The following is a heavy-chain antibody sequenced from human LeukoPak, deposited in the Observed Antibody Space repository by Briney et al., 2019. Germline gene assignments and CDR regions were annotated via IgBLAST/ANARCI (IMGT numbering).Heavy chain of an antibody. J-gene: IGHJ1*01. V-gene: IGHV4-34*01. D-gene: IGHD2-15*01. CDR2: INHSEAT. Sequence: KASETLSLTCAVYGGSFSGYYWSWIRQPPGKGLEWIGEINHSEATDYNPSFKSRVTISVDTSKNQFSLKLTSVTAADTAVYYCAREAQYCSGGSCYGGYFQHWGQGTLLTVSS. CDR1: GGSFSGYY. CDR3: AREAQYCSGGSCYGGYFQH.